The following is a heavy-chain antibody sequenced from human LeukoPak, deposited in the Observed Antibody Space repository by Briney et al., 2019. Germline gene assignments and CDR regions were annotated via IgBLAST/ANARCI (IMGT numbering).Heavy chain of an antibody. CDR2: ISGSGGST. J-gene: IGHJ4*02. CDR1: GFTFSSYA. Sequence: GGSLRLSCAASGFTFSSYAMSWVRQAPGKGLEWVSAISGSGGSTYYADSVKGRFTISRDNSKNTLYLQMNSLRADDTAVYYCAKEEWFGKLLSVDYWGQGTLVTVSS. CDR3: AKEEWFGKLLSVDY. V-gene: IGHV3-23*01. D-gene: IGHD3-10*01.